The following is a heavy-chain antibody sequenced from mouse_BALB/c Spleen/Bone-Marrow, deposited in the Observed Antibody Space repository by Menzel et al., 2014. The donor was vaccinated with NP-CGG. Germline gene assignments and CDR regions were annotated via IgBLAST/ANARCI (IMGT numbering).Heavy chain of an antibody. Sequence: DVHLVGSGGGLVQPGGSLKLSCAASGFDFSGFWMGWVRQAPGKGLEWIGGINQDSNTINYTPSLKDRFIISRDNTKNTLYLQMSKVRSEDPALYYCGRLGYYGRFAYWCQGTLVTVSA. J-gene: IGHJ3*01. CDR1: GFDFSGFW. CDR3: GRLGYYGRFAY. D-gene: IGHD2-3*01. CDR2: INQDSNTI. V-gene: IGHV4-1*02.